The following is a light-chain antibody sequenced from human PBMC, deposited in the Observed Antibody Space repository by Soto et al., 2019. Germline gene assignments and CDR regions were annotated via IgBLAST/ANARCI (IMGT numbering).Light chain of an antibody. CDR2: GAS. CDR1: QSVSSY. V-gene: IGKV3-11*01. J-gene: IGKJ4*01. CDR3: QQRSDWPPLT. Sequence: EIVLTQSPATLSLSPGERATLSCRASQSVSSYLAWYQQKPGQAPRLLIYGASNRATGVPARFSGSGSGTDFALTICGLEPEDFAVHYCQQRSDWPPLTFGGGTKVEIK.